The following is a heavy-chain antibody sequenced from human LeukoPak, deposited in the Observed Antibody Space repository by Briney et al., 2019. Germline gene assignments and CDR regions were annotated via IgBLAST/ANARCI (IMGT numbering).Heavy chain of an antibody. D-gene: IGHD1-26*01. CDR3: ARDHSRTEGGTSFWWFDP. V-gene: IGHV1-46*01. CDR1: GYVYTSHW. CDR2: INPSGTTT. Sequence: GASVKVSCKASGYVYTSHWMHWVRQAPGQGLEWMGVINPSGTTTVYAQKFRGRVTMTRDTSTSTDYLELRSLRSEDTATYYCARDHSRTEGGTSFWWFDPWGQGTLVIVSS. J-gene: IGHJ5*02.